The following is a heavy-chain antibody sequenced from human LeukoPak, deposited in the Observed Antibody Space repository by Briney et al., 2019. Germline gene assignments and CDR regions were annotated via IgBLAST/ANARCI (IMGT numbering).Heavy chain of an antibody. D-gene: IGHD6-13*01. J-gene: IGHJ4*02. V-gene: IGHV1-8*01. CDR1: GYTFTSYD. Sequence: ASVKVSCKASGYTFTSYDINWVRQATGQGLEWMGWMNPNSGNSGYAQKFQGRVTMTRNTSISTAYMELSSLRSEDTAVYYCARGVRAAADPFDYWGQGTLVTVSS. CDR2: MNPNSGNS. CDR3: ARGVRAAADPFDY.